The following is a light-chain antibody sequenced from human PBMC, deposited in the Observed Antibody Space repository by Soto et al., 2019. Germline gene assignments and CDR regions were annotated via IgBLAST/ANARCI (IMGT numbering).Light chain of an antibody. CDR1: SSDVGDYNY. J-gene: IGLJ2*01. CDR3: SSYTSNSIVV. Sequence: QSALTQPASVSGSPGQSITISCTGTSSDVGDYNYVSWYQQRPGKAPKLMIYEVSHRLPGVSNRFSGSKSGYTASLTISGLQDEDEADYYCSSYTSNSIVVFGGGTKLTVL. CDR2: EVS. V-gene: IGLV2-14*01.